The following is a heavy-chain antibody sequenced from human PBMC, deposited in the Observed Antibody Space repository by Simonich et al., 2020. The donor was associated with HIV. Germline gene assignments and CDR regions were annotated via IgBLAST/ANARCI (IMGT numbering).Heavy chain of an antibody. Sequence: EVQLVESGGGLVKPGGSLRLSCAASGFTFRSYSMNCVRQAQGKGVEWVSSISRSSSEIDYADSVKCRLTISRDNAKNALYLQMNSLRAEDTAVYYCAKDYGSGSYAIDYWGQGTLVTVSS. CDR3: AKDYGSGSYAIDY. J-gene: IGHJ4*02. CDR2: ISRSSSEI. V-gene: IGHV3-21*01. CDR1: GFTFRSYS. D-gene: IGHD3-10*01.